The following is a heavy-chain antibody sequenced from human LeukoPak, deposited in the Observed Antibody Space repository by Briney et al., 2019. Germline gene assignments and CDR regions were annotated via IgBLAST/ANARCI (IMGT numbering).Heavy chain of an antibody. CDR1: GYTFSGYY. CDR2: INPNGGGT. J-gene: IGHJ4*02. CDR3: ARERKITSFGVACDC. D-gene: IGHD3-3*01. V-gene: IGHV1-2*06. Sequence: ASVKVSCKASGYTFSGYYMHWVRQAPGQGLEWMGRINPNGGGTNYAQRLQGRVTMTSDTSISTAYMELSSLRSDDTAVYYCARERKITSFGVACDCWGQGTLVTVSS.